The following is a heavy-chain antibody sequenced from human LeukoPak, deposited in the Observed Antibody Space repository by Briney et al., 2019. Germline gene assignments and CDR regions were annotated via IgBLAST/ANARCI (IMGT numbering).Heavy chain of an antibody. CDR2: IHYSGNT. D-gene: IGHD3-10*01. Sequence: PPETLSLTCTLSGGSISISSYYWGWIRQPPGKGPEWIASIHYSGNTYYTPSLKSRVTISVDTPKNQFPLKLSSVTAADTAVYYCARQTRGVRGVITPVTLSYWGQGTLVTVSS. V-gene: IGHV4-39*01. CDR1: GGSISISSYY. J-gene: IGHJ4*02. CDR3: ARQTRGVRGVITPVTLSY.